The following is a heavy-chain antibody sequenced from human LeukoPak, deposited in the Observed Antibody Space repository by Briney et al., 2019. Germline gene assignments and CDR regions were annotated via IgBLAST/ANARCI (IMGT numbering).Heavy chain of an antibody. J-gene: IGHJ4*02. CDR2: ISGSGGST. V-gene: IGHV3-23*01. Sequence: SGGSLRLSCAASGFTFSSYAMSWVRQAPGKGLEWVSAISGSGGSTYYADSVKGRFTISRDNSENTLYLQMNSLRAEDTAVYYCAKEGTAAGTMETHFDYWGQGTLVTVSS. D-gene: IGHD6-13*01. CDR3: AKEGTAAGTMETHFDY. CDR1: GFTFSSYA.